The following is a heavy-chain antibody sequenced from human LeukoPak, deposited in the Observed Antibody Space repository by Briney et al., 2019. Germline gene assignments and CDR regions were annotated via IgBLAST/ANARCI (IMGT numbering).Heavy chain of an antibody. J-gene: IGHJ4*02. CDR2: IISTSLET. V-gene: IGHV3-21*01. Sequence: GGSLRLSCTASGFAFGGYAMSWVRQAPGKGLECVSSIISTSLETYYADSVKGRFTISRDNSKNTLYLQMNSLRAEDTAVYYCARDDYDYVWGSYRLLDYWGQGTLVTVSS. D-gene: IGHD3-16*02. CDR1: GFAFGGYA. CDR3: ARDDYDYVWGSYRLLDY.